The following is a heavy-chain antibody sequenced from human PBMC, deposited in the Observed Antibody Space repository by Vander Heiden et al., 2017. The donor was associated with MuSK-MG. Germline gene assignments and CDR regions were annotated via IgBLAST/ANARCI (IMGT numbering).Heavy chain of an antibody. CDR2: ISSSSSTI. Sequence: EVQLVESGGGLVQPGGSLRLPWPASGFTFSSYSMNWVRQAPGKGLEWFSYISSSSSTIYYADSVKGRFTISRDNAKNSLYLQMNSLRAEDTAVYYCARDDYGDRYYFDYWGQGTLVTVSS. CDR1: GFTFSSYS. V-gene: IGHV3-48*01. D-gene: IGHD4-17*01. J-gene: IGHJ4*02. CDR3: ARDDYGDRYYFDY.